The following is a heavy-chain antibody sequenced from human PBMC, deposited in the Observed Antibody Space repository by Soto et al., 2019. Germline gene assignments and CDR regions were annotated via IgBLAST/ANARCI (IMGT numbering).Heavy chain of an antibody. CDR2: IIPIFGTA. CDR3: APPRADIVVVPAAQSYGMDV. V-gene: IGHV1-69*06. Sequence: SXKVSCPASGGTXSSYAINWVRQAPGQGLEWMGGIIPIFGTANYAQKFQGRVTITADKSTSTAYMELRSLRSEDTAVYYCAPPRADIVVVPAAQSYGMDVWGQGTTGTVSS. CDR1: GGTXSSYA. J-gene: IGHJ6*02. D-gene: IGHD2-2*01.